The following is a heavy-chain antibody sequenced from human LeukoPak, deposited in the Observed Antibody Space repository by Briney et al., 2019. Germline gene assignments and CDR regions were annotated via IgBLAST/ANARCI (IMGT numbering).Heavy chain of an antibody. Sequence: ASETLSLTCTVSGGSISSYYWSWIRQPPGKGLEWIGYIYYSGSTNYNPSLKSRVTISVDTSKNQFSLKLSSVTAADTAVYYCARGGDIVAPTLVDYWGQGTLVTVSS. CDR3: ARGGDIVAPTLVDY. V-gene: IGHV4-59*12. CDR2: IYYSGST. D-gene: IGHD2-15*01. CDR1: GGSISSYY. J-gene: IGHJ4*02.